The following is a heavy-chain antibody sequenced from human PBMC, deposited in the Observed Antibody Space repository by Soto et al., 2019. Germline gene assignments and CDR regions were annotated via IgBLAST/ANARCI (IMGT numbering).Heavy chain of an antibody. CDR1: TLTVSLYG. D-gene: IGHD3-3*01. V-gene: IGHV3-30*03. CDR2: ISNDGGTQ. CDR3: ARDIWSGNYKWFDS. Sequence: SGGSLRLSCAASTLTVSLYGIQWVRQAPGKGLDWVAFISNDGGTQYYADSVKGRFSISRDNSMYTVDLHMNSLRAGDTAIYYCARDIWSGNYKWFDSWGQGTLVTVSS. J-gene: IGHJ5*01.